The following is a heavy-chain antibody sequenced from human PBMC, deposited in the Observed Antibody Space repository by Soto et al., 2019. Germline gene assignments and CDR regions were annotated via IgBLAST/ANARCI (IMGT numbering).Heavy chain of an antibody. J-gene: IGHJ4*02. CDR2: IKQDGSEK. CDR1: GFTFSSYW. Sequence: GGSLRLSCAASGFTFSSYWMTWVRQAPGKGLQWVANIKQDGSEKDYVDSVKGRFTISRDNAQNSLDLQMNSLRAEDTAVYYCARVLPTTAAGTDYWGQGTQVTVSS. D-gene: IGHD6-13*01. V-gene: IGHV3-7*05. CDR3: ARVLPTTAAGTDY.